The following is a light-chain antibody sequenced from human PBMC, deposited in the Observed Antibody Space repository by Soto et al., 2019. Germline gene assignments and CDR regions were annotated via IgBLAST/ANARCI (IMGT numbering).Light chain of an antibody. CDR2: DDS. J-gene: IGLJ2*01. V-gene: IGLV3-21*02. CDR1: NIESKS. CDR3: QVWDTTTTHRV. Sequence: SYELTQPPSVSLAPGQTARITCGGNNIESKSVHWYQQKPGQAPVLVVCDDSDRPSGIPERFSGSSSGNTATLTISRVEAGDEADYFCQVWDTTTTHRVFGGGTKLTVL.